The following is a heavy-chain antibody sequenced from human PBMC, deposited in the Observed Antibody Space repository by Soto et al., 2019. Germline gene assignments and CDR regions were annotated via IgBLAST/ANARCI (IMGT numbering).Heavy chain of an antibody. D-gene: IGHD2-15*01. CDR3: ARHPVYCSGGSCYPYYYYYYMDV. CDR1: GGSFSGYY. Sequence: SETLSLTCAVYGGSFSGYYWSWIRQPPWKGLEWIGEINHSGSTNYNPSLKSRVTISVDTSKNQFSLKLSSVTAADTAVYYCARHPVYCSGGSCYPYYYYYYMDVWGKGTTVTVSS. V-gene: IGHV4-34*01. J-gene: IGHJ6*03. CDR2: INHSGST.